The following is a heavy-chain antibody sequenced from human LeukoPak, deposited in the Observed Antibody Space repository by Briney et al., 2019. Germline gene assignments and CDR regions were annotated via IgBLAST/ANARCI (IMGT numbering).Heavy chain of an antibody. V-gene: IGHV1-69*01. CDR2: IIPIFGTA. J-gene: IGHJ4*02. CDR1: GGTFSSYA. Sequence: SVKVSCKASGGTFSSYAISWVRQAPGQGLEWMGGIIPIFGTANYAQKFQGRVTITADASTSTAYMELSSLRSEDTAVYYCATSQNETRYSSGWSYYFDYWGQGTLVTVSS. D-gene: IGHD6-19*01. CDR3: ATSQNETRYSSGWSYYFDY.